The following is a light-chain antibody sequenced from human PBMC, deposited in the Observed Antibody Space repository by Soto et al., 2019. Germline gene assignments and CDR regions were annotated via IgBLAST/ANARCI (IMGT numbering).Light chain of an antibody. CDR1: QSVSSN. CDR2: GAS. J-gene: IGKJ1*01. V-gene: IGKV3-15*01. Sequence: EIVMTQSPATLSVSPGERATLSCRASQSVSSNLAWYQQKPGQAPRLLIYGASTRATGIPARFSGSGSGIEFTLTISSLQSEDFEVYYCQQYNNWPGTFGPGTKVEIK. CDR3: QQYNNWPGT.